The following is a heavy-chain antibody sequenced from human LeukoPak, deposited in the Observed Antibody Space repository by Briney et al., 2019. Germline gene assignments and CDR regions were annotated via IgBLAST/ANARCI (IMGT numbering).Heavy chain of an antibody. J-gene: IGHJ4*02. D-gene: IGHD2-15*01. CDR3: ARDEPIPYCSGGSCSDY. CDR2: ISAYNGNT. V-gene: IGHV1-18*01. CDR1: GYTFTSYG. Sequence: ASVKVSCKASGYTFTSYGISWVRQAPGQGLEWMGWISAYNGNTNYAQKLQGRVTMTTDTSTSTAYMELRSLRSDDTAVYYCARDEPIPYCSGGSCSDYWGQGTLVTVSS.